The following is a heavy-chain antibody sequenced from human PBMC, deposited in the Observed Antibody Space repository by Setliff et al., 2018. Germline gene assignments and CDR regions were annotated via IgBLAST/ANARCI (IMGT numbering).Heavy chain of an antibody. CDR2: ISYDGSNK. V-gene: IGHV3-30*04. D-gene: IGHD5-18*01. CDR3: ARGGYSYGYGTPKTFDY. CDR1: GFTFSSYA. J-gene: IGHJ4*02. Sequence: GESLKISCAASGFTFSSYAMHWVRQAPGKGLEWVAVISYDGSNKYYADSVKGRFTISRDNSKNTLYLQMNSLRAEDTAVYYCARGGYSYGYGTPKTFDYWGQGTLVTVSS.